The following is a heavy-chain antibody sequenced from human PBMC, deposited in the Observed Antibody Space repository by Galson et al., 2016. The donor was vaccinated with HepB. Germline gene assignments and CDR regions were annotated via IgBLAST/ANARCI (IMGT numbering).Heavy chain of an antibody. Sequence: SVKVSCKASGGTFSNYAISWVRQAPGQGLEWMGGIIPIFGTANYAQKFQGRVTITADESTSTAYMELSSLRSKDTAVYYCTRAFGGGYTYVYSSWGQGTLVTVSS. CDR1: GGTFSNYA. J-gene: IGHJ5*02. CDR3: TRAFGGGYTYVYSS. V-gene: IGHV1-69*13. CDR2: IIPIFGTA. D-gene: IGHD5-18*01.